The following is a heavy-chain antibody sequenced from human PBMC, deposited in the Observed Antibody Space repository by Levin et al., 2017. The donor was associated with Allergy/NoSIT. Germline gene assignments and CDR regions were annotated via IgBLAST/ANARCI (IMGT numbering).Heavy chain of an antibody. D-gene: IGHD3-10*01. CDR3: ARGNPRGIMVRGTYYYYYGMDV. V-gene: IGHV4-34*01. CDR2: INHSGST. Sequence: SETLSLTCAVYGGSFSGYYWSWIRQPPGKGLEWIGEINHSGSTNYNPSLKSRVTISVDTSKNQFSLKLSSVTAADTAVYYCARGNPRGIMVRGTYYYYYGMDVWGQGTTVTVSS. J-gene: IGHJ6*02. CDR1: GGSFSGYY.